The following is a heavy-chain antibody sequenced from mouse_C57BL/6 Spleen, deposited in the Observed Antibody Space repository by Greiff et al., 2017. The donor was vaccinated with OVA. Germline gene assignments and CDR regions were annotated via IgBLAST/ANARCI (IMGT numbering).Heavy chain of an antibody. Sequence: DVKLVESGGGLVKPGGSLKLSCAASGFTFSSYAMSWVRQTPEKRLEWVATISDGGSYTYYPDNVKGRFTISRDNAKNNLYLQMSHLKSEDTAMYYCARDRGMVPFDYWGQGTTLTVSS. D-gene: IGHD2-10*02. CDR2: ISDGGSYT. V-gene: IGHV5-4*01. J-gene: IGHJ2*01. CDR1: GFTFSSYA. CDR3: ARDRGMVPFDY.